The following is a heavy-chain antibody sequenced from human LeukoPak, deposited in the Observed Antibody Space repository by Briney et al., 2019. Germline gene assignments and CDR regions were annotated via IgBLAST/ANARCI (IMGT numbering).Heavy chain of an antibody. CDR1: GFTFAYHD. J-gene: IGHJ4*02. CDR3: ARGPGLIAGATATFDF. V-gene: IGHV3-13*01. Sequence: GGSLRLSCAASGFTFAYHDMHWVRQAPGKGLEWIAGIGSASDTYYSDSVKGRFTISRENGKNSFHLQMNSLSAGATAVYYCARGPGLIAGATATFDFWGQGSLVTVSS. CDR2: IGSASDT. D-gene: IGHD1-26*01.